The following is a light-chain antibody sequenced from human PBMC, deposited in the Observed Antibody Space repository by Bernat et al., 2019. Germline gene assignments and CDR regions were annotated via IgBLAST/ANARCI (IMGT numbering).Light chain of an antibody. Sequence: EIVLTQSPATLSSSPGDRATLSCSASQSISTYLAWYQQKPGHAPRLLIYDASNKAPLIPPRFTCNGSGTDFTHTISTPEPDDFAAYFLQRRNNWPPTLTFGQSTKVDIK. V-gene: IGKV3-11*01. CDR2: DAS. CDR1: QSISTY. CDR3: QRRNNWPPTLT. J-gene: IGKJ1*01.